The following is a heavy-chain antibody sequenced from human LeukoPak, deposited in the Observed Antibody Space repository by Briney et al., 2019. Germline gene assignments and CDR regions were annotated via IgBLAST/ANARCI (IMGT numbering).Heavy chain of an antibody. CDR3: ASPLNWGSRHTFVY. CDR1: GGSFSGYY. V-gene: IGHV4-34*01. CDR2: INHSGST. J-gene: IGHJ4*02. Sequence: SETLSLTCAVYGGSFSGYYWSWIRQPPGKGLEWIGEINHSGSTNYNPSLKSRVTISVDTSKNQFSLKLSSVTAADTAVYYCASPLNWGSRHTFVYWGQGTLVTVSS. D-gene: IGHD7-27*01.